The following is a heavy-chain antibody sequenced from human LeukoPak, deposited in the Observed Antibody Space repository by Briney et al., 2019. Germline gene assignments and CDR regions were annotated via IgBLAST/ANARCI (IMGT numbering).Heavy chain of an antibody. J-gene: IGHJ5*02. CDR3: ARDSSSWYHWFDP. CDR1: GFTFSNYA. V-gene: IGHV3-30*02. CDR2: IRYDGSNK. D-gene: IGHD6-13*01. Sequence: PGGSLRLSCAASGFTFSNYAMHWVRQAPGKGLEWVAFIRYDGSNKYYADSVKGRFTISRDNAKNSLYLQMNSLRAEDTAVYYCARDSSSWYHWFDPWGQGTLVTVSS.